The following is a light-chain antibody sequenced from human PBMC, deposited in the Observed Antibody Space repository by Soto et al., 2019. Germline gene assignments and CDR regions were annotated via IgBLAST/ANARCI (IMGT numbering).Light chain of an antibody. CDR1: QTVSKNY. Sequence: EIVLTQSPVTLSLSPGEGATLSCRASQTVSKNYLAWYHQKPGQAPRLLIYAASTRATGIPDRFSGSGSGTDFTLTISRLEPEDFAVFYCQQYAVSPITFGQGTRREIK. CDR2: AAS. V-gene: IGKV3-20*01. J-gene: IGKJ5*01. CDR3: QQYAVSPIT.